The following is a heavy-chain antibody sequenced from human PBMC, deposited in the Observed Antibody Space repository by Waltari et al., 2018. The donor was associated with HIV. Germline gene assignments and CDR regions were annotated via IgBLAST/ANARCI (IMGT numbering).Heavy chain of an antibody. CDR2: IYHSGST. J-gene: IGHJ4*02. CDR1: GYSISSGYY. CDR3: ARVRVDIVATIKAPYYFDY. D-gene: IGHD5-12*01. V-gene: IGHV4-38-2*02. Sequence: QVQLQESGPGLVKPSETLSLTCTVSGYSISSGYYWGWIRQPPGKGLEWIGSIYHSGSTYHNPSLKSRVTISVDTSKNQFSLKLSSVTAADTAVYYCARVRVDIVATIKAPYYFDYWGQGTLVTVSS.